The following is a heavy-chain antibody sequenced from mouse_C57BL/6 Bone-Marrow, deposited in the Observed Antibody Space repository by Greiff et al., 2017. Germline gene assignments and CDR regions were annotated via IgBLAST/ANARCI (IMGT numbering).Heavy chain of an antibody. J-gene: IGHJ2*01. CDR2: INPNNGGT. V-gene: IGHV1-26*01. CDR3: AREGRYFDY. CDR1: GYTFTDYY. Sequence: EVQLQQSGPELVKPGASVKISCKASGYTFTDYYMNWVKQSHGKSLEWIGDINPNNGGTSYNQKFKGKATLTVDKSSSTAYMGLRSLTSEDSAVYYCAREGRYFDYWGQGTTLTVSS.